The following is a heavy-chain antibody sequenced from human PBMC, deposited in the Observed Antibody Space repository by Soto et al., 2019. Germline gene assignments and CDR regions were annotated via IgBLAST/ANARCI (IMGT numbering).Heavy chain of an antibody. CDR2: IIPIFGTA. CDR3: ASHADSLGYLFDY. CDR1: GGTFSSYA. D-gene: IGHD5-18*01. J-gene: IGHJ4*02. Sequence: QVQLVQSGAEVKKPGSSVKVSCNASGGTFSSYAISWVRQAPGQGLEWMGGIIPIFGTADYAQKYQGRVTITADKSTSTAYMALSSLRSEDTAVYYCASHADSLGYLFDYWGQEPRFTVSP. V-gene: IGHV1-69*14.